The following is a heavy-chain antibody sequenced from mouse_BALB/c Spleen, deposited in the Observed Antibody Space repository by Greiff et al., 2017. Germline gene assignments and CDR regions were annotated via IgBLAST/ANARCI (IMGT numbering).Heavy chain of an antibody. D-gene: IGHD2-10*02. J-gene: IGHJ3*01. Sequence: QVQLQQSGAELVRPGSSVKISCKASGYAFSSYWMNWVKQRPGQGLEWIGQIYPGDGDTNYNGKFKGKATLTADKSSSTAYMQLSSLTSEDSAVYFCARSAYGNSWFAYWGQGTLVTVSA. V-gene: IGHV1-80*01. CDR2: IYPGDGDT. CDR3: ARSAYGNSWFAY. CDR1: GYAFSSYW.